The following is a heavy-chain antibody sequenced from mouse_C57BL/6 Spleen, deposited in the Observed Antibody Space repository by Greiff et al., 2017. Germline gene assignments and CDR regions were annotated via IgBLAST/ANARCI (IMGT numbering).Heavy chain of an antibody. D-gene: IGHD1-1*01. Sequence: QVQLKQSGPELVKPGASVKISCKASGYAFSSSWMNWVKQRPGKGLEWIGRIYPGDGDTNYNGKFKGKATLTADKSSSTAYMQLSSLTSEDSAVYFCARSHYYGSSSRYFDVWGTGTTVTVSS. CDR3: ARSHYYGSSSRYFDV. CDR1: GYAFSSSW. J-gene: IGHJ1*03. CDR2: IYPGDGDT. V-gene: IGHV1-82*01.